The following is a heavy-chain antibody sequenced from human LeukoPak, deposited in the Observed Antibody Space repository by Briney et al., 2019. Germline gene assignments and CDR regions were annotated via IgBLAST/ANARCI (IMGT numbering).Heavy chain of an antibody. CDR2: IYPGDSDT. J-gene: IGHJ5*02. CDR3: ARHFGAVATGNWFDP. Sequence: GESLKISCKGSGYSFTSYWIGWVRQMPGKGLEWMGIIYPGDSDTRYSPSFQGQVTISADKSISTAYLQWSSLKASDTAMYYCARHFGAVATGNWFDPWGQGTLVTVSS. D-gene: IGHD5-12*01. V-gene: IGHV5-51*01. CDR1: GYSFTSYW.